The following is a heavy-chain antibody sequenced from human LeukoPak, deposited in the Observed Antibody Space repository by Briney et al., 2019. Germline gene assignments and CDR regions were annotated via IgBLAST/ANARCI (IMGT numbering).Heavy chain of an antibody. CDR3: ARGGPANIVVVPAAIRYFDY. CDR1: GFTFSSYA. CDR2: ISGSGGST. J-gene: IGHJ4*02. Sequence: GGSLRLSCAASGFTFSSYAMSWVRQAPGKGLEWVSAISGSGGSTYYADSVKGRFTISRDNSKNTLYLQMSSLRDEDTAVYYCARGGPANIVVVPAAIRYFDYWGQGTLVTVSS. D-gene: IGHD2-2*02. V-gene: IGHV3-23*01.